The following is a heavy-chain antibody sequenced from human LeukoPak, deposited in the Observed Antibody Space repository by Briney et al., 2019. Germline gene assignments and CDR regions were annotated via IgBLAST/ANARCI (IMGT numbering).Heavy chain of an antibody. J-gene: IGHJ4*02. CDR1: GDSVSSNSAA. CDR2: TYYRSKWYN. CDR3: VRDGVGYSYGSYYFDY. D-gene: IGHD5-18*01. V-gene: IGHV6-1*01. Sequence: SQTLSLTCAISGDSVSSNSAAWNWIRQSPSRGLEWLGRTYYRSKWYNDYAVSVKSRITINPDTSKNQFSLQLNSVTPEDTAVYYCVRDGVGYSYGSYYFDYWGQGTLVTVSS.